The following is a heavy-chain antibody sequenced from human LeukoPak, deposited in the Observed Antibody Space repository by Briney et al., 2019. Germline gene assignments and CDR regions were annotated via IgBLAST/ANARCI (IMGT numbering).Heavy chain of an antibody. J-gene: IGHJ4*02. CDR1: GFTFSSNN. D-gene: IGHD6-19*01. CDR3: ARVLSDSRGWYYFDY. V-gene: IGHV3-53*01. Sequence: GGSLRLSCAASGFTFSSNNMNWVRQAPGKGLEWVSVIYSGDTTYYADSVKGRFTISRDNSKNTLYLQMNSLRAEDTAVYYCARVLSDSRGWYYFDYWGQGTLVTVSS. CDR2: IYSGDTT.